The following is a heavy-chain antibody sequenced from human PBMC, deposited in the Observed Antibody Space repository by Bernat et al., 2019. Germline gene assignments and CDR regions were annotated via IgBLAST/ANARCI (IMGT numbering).Heavy chain of an antibody. Sequence: QVQLVQSGAEVKKPGASVKVSCKASGYTFTSYYMHWVRQAPGQGLEWMGIINPSGGSTSYAQKFQGRVTMTRDTSTSTVYMELSSLRSEDTAVYYCARSGVVPADIGRAFDIWGQGTMVTVSS. V-gene: IGHV1-46*01. CDR2: INPSGGST. J-gene: IGHJ3*02. CDR1: GYTFTSYY. D-gene: IGHD2-2*02. CDR3: ARSGVVPADIGRAFDI.